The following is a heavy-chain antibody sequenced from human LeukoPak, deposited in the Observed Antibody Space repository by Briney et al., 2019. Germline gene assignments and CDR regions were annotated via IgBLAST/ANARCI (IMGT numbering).Heavy chain of an antibody. D-gene: IGHD1-26*01. J-gene: IGHJ4*02. Sequence: PGGSLRLSCAASGFTFSSFEMNWVRQAPGKGLEWVSYISSGGTTMYYADSVKGRFTISRDNAKNSLYLQMSSLRAEDTAVYFCARTSSAYFDYWGQGALVTVSS. V-gene: IGHV3-48*03. CDR2: ISSGGTTM. CDR3: ARTSSAYFDY. CDR1: GFTFSSFE.